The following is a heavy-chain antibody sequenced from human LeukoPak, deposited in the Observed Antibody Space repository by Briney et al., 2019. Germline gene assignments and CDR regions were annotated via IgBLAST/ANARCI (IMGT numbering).Heavy chain of an antibody. J-gene: IGHJ6*03. Sequence: SGTLSLTCAVSGGSISSSNWWSWVRQPPGKGLEWIGEIYHSGSTNYNPSLKSRVTISTDTSKNQFSLKLNSLTAADTAVYYCATVSRVAVGWHRKRYYYYYMDVWGKGTTVTVSS. CDR2: IYHSGST. CDR3: ATVSRVAVGWHRKRYYYYYMDV. CDR1: GGSISSSNW. D-gene: IGHD5-24*01. V-gene: IGHV4-4*02.